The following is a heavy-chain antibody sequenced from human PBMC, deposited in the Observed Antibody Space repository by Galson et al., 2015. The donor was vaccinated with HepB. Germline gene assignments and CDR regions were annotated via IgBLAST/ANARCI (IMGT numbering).Heavy chain of an antibody. CDR3: ARRLMSGYYDSSGYYPGGVDY. D-gene: IGHD3-22*01. J-gene: IGHJ4*02. CDR2: IDPSDSYT. CDR1: GYSFTSYW. Sequence: QSGAEVKKPGESLRISCKGSGYSFTSYWISWVRQMPGKGLEWMGRIDPSDSYTNYSPSFQGHVTISADKSISTAYLQWSSLKASDTAMYYCARRLMSGYYDSSGYYPGGVDYWGQGTLVTVSS. V-gene: IGHV5-10-1*01.